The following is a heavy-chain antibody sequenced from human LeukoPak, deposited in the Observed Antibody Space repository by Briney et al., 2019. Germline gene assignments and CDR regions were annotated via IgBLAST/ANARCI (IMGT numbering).Heavy chain of an antibody. V-gene: IGHV4-39*01. J-gene: IGHJ3*01. CDR3: AVAGVRHYDGSGLYAFDF. CDR1: GGSVSSSSYF. Sequence: KPPETLSLTCTVSGGSVSSSSYFWGWIRQPPGKGLEWIGTMFYSGSTHYYPSLKSRVTISVDTSKNQFFLKLNSVTAADTAVYYCAVAGVRHYDGSGLYAFDFWGQGTMVTVSS. CDR2: MFYSGST. D-gene: IGHD3-22*01.